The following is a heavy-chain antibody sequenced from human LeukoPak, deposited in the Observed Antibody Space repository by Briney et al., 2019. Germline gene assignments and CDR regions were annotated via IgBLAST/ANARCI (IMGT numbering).Heavy chain of an antibody. J-gene: IGHJ6*03. CDR3: ARDREIYYYYYYMDV. CDR2: IKQDGSEK. CDR1: GFTFSSYW. V-gene: IGHV3-7*01. D-gene: IGHD1-26*01. Sequence: GGSLRLSCAASGFTFSSYWMSWVRQAPGKGLEWVANIKQDGSEKYYVDSVKGRFTISRDNAKNSLYLQMNSLRAEDTAVYYCARDREIYYYYYYMDVWGKGTTVTISS.